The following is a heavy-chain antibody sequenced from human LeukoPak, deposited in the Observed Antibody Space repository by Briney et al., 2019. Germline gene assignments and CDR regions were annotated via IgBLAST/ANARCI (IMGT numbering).Heavy chain of an antibody. V-gene: IGHV4-34*01. CDR2: INHSGST. CDR1: GGSFSGYY. J-gene: IGHJ3*02. D-gene: IGHD6-19*01. CDR3: ARLYSSGWYNDAFDI. Sequence: SETRSLTSAVYGGSFSGYYWSWIRQPPGKGLEWIGEINHSGSTNYNPSLKSRVTISVDTSKNQFSLKLSSVTAADTAVYYCARLYSSGWYNDAFDIWGQGTMVTVSS.